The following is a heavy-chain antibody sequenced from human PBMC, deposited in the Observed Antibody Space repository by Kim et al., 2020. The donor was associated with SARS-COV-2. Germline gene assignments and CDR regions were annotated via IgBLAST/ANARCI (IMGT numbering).Heavy chain of an antibody. D-gene: IGHD5-12*01. V-gene: IGHV3-21*06. Sequence: GGSLRLSCVASGFNFRTYTLNWVRQAPGKGLEWVSSINGDESYIYYAASVKGRFTISRDNAKSSLYLQMNSLRAQDTAVYYCARRPEWLRLGPMQHLDPAGYWGRGTLVTVSS. J-gene: IGHJ4*02. CDR2: INGDESYI. CDR1: GFNFRTYT. CDR3: ARRPEWLRLGPMQHLDPAGY.